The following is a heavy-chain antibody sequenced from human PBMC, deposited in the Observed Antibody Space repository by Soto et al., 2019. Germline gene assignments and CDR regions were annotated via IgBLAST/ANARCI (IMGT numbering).Heavy chain of an antibody. CDR3: ARDPKTSGGQHWAFNYFHS. V-gene: IGHV3-30-3*01. CDR1: GFIFSISP. CDR2: ISYDGTNK. J-gene: IGHJ4*02. D-gene: IGHD7-27*01. Sequence: LRLSFAASGFIFSISPMHWVRQAPGKLPEWVALISYDGTNKFYADSVKGRFTISRDNSKSTLYLQVDSLRPEDAAVYYCARDPKTSGGQHWAFNYFHSLGQGTLVTVSS.